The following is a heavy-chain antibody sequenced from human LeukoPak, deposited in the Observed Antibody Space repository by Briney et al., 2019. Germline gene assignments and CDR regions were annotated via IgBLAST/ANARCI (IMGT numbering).Heavy chain of an antibody. D-gene: IGHD6-19*01. CDR1: GFTVSSNY. V-gene: IGHV3-53*01. J-gene: IGHJ4*02. Sequence: PGGSLRLSCAASGFTVSSNYMSWVRQAPGKGLEWVSVIYSGGSTYYADSVKGRFSISRDNAKKSLYLQMNSLRAEDTAVYYCSRGQGCAYWGQGTLVTVSS. CDR3: SRGQGCAY. CDR2: IYSGGST.